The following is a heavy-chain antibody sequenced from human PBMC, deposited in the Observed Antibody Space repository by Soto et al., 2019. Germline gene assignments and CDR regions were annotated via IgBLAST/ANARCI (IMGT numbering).Heavy chain of an antibody. J-gene: IGHJ6*02. V-gene: IGHV1-69*13. CDR3: ARDLGFGFGYSYALAMDV. D-gene: IGHD5-18*01. CDR1: GGTFSSYA. Sequence: SVKVSCKASGGTFSSYAISWVRQAPGQGLEWMGGIIPIFGTANYAQKFQGRVTITADESTSTAYMELSSLRSEDTAVYYCARDLGFGFGYSYALAMDVWGQGTTVTVSS. CDR2: IIPIFGTA.